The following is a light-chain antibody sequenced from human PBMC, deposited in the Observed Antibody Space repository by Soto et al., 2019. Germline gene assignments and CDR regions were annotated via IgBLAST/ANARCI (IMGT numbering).Light chain of an antibody. Sequence: DIQMTQSPSSLSASVGDRVTITCRAIQSISTNLSWYQQKPGKAPKLLIHAASSLQSGVPSRFSGSGSGTDFTLTISSLQPEDFAVYYCQQSYSTLYTFGQGTKLEIK. CDR3: QQSYSTLYT. CDR1: QSISTN. J-gene: IGKJ2*01. CDR2: AAS. V-gene: IGKV1-39*01.